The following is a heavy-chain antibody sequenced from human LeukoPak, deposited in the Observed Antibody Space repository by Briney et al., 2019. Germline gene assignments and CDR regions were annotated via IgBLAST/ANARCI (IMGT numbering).Heavy chain of an antibody. J-gene: IGHJ4*02. CDR3: GRGTVAAGTDY. V-gene: IGHV1-46*01. Sequence: ASVKVSCKASGYTFTGYYMHWVRQAPGQGLEWMGIINPSGGSTSYAQKFQGRVTMTRDTSTSTVYMELSSLRSEDTAVYYCGRGTVAAGTDYWGQGTLVTVSS. D-gene: IGHD6-13*01. CDR2: INPSGGST. CDR1: GYTFTGYY.